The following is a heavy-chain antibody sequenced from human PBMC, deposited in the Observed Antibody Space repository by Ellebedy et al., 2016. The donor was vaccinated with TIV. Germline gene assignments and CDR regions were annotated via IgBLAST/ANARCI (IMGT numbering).Heavy chain of an antibody. CDR3: AKDHQDGYTTG. CDR1: GFTVSNNY. J-gene: IGHJ4*02. V-gene: IGHV3-66*01. D-gene: IGHD5-24*01. Sequence: GGSLRLXCAASGFTVSNNYMSWVRQAPGKGLAWVAVIYSDGRTYYADSVKGRFTISRDNSKNTLYLQMNSLRAEDTAVYYCAKDHQDGYTTGWGQGTLVTVSS. CDR2: IYSDGRT.